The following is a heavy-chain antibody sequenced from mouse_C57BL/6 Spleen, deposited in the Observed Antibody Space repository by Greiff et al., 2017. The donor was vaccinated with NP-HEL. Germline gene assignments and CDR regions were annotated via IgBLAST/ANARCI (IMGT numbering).Heavy chain of an antibody. CDR1: GYSITSGYY. V-gene: IGHV3-6*01. CDR3: ASLYDYDGYAMDY. Sequence: EVKLQESGPGLVKPSQSLSLTCSVTGYSITSGYYWNWIRQFPGNKLEWMGYISYDGSNNYNPSLKNRISITRDTSKNQFFLNLNSVTTEDTATYYCASLYDYDGYAMDYWGQGTSVTVSS. CDR2: ISYDGSN. D-gene: IGHD2-4*01. J-gene: IGHJ4*01.